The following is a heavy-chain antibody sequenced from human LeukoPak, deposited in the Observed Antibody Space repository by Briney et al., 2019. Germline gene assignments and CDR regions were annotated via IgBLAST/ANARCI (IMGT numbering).Heavy chain of an antibody. J-gene: IGHJ4*02. CDR3: AGVNREDYLKDYHYDL. V-gene: IGHV3-7*01. D-gene: IGHD4/OR15-4a*01. CDR1: GFRFSSYW. CDR2: IKLDGSEK. Sequence: PGGSLRLSCVTSGFRFSSYWMTWVRQAPGKGLEWVANIKLDGSEKYYGDAVKGRFTISRDNAKKALYLEMSRLGAEDTAVYYCAGVNREDYLKDYHYDLWGQGTLVTVSS.